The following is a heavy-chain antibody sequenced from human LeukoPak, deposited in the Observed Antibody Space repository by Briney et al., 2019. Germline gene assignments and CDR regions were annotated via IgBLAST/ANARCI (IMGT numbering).Heavy chain of an antibody. J-gene: IGHJ4*02. V-gene: IGHV4-31*03. CDR3: ARVQQLAAGDFDY. Sequence: SQTLSLTCTVSGGSISSGGYYWSWIRQHPGKGLEWIGYIYYSGSTYYNPSLKSRVTISVDTSKNQFSLKLSSVTAADTAVYYCARVQQLAAGDFDYWGQGTLVTVSS. CDR2: IYYSGST. D-gene: IGHD6-6*01. CDR1: GGSISSGGYY.